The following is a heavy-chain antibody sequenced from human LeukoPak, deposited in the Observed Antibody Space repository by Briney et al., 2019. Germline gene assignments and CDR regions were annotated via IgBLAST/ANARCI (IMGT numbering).Heavy chain of an antibody. D-gene: IGHD3-9*01. CDR2: IIPIFGTA. J-gene: IGHJ4*02. V-gene: IGHV1-69*13. CDR3: ARGGDILTELDY. Sequence: ASVKVSCKASGGTFSNYAISWVRQAPGQGLEWMGGIIPIFGTANYAQKFQGRVTITADESTSTAYMELSSLRSEDTAVYYCARGGDILTELDYWGQGTLVTVSS. CDR1: GGTFSNYA.